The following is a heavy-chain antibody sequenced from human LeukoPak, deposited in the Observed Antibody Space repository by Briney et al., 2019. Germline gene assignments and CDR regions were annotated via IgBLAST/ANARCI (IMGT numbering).Heavy chain of an antibody. J-gene: IGHJ4*02. CDR3: ARDNGYGNFDY. CDR1: GGSISSYY. D-gene: IGHD5-12*01. V-gene: IGHV4-59*01. CDR2: VYYSGST. Sequence: ETLSLTCTVSGGSISSYYWSWIRQPPGKGLEWIGYVYYSGSTNYNPSLNSRVTISVDTSKNQFSLKLSSVTAADTAVYYCARDNGYGNFDYWGQGTLVTVSS.